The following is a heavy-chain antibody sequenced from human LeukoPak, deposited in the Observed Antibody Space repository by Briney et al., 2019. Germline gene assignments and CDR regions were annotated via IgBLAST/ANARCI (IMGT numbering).Heavy chain of an antibody. Sequence: ASVKVSCKASGYTFTSSGISWVRQAPGQGLEWMGWISTNNGNTNYAQKFQDRVAMTTDTSTSTVYMELRSPRSDDTAVYYCARDFTPDEENYYFDYWGQGTLVTVSS. CDR2: ISTNNGNT. J-gene: IGHJ4*02. CDR1: GYTFTSSG. V-gene: IGHV1-18*01. CDR3: ARDFTPDEENYYFDY.